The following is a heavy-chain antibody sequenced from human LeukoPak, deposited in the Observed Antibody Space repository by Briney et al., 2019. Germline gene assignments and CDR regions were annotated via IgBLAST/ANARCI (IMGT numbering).Heavy chain of an antibody. V-gene: IGHV3-21*01. CDR2: ISSTSTSI. Sequence: NPGGSLRLSCAASGFTFSSHTMNWVRQAPGKGLEWVSSISSTSTSIYHADSVKGRFTISGDNTKNSLYLQMNSLGAEDTAVYYCARGFRAFDFWAQGTVVTVSS. CDR1: GFTFSSHT. J-gene: IGHJ3*01. CDR3: ARGFRAFDF.